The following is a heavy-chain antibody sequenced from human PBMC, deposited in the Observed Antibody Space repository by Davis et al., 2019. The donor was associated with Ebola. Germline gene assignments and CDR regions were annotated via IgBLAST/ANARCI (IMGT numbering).Heavy chain of an antibody. CDR1: GYTFTNFG. V-gene: IGHV1-18*04. J-gene: IGHJ4*02. CDR2: INPHNGNT. D-gene: IGHD1-1*01. Sequence: ASVKVSCKASGYTFTNFGITWVRQAPGLGLEWMGWINPHNGNTNYAQNVQGRVIMTSDTATTTAYMEVGSLRSDDTAVYYCARAQFPTTSDHWGQGTLVTVSS. CDR3: ARAQFPTTSDH.